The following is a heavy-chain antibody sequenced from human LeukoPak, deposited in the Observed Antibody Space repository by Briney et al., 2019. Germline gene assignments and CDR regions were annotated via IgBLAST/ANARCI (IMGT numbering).Heavy chain of an antibody. CDR1: GGSISSSSYY. CDR3: ARITMIVVVPPYNAFDI. V-gene: IGHV4-39*01. J-gene: IGHJ3*02. D-gene: IGHD3-22*01. CDR2: IYYSGST. Sequence: PSETLSLTCTVSGGSISSSSYYWGWIRQPPGTGLEWIGSIYYSGSTYYNPSLKSRVTISVDTSKNQFSLKLSSVTAADTAVYYCARITMIVVVPPYNAFDIWGQGTMVTVSS.